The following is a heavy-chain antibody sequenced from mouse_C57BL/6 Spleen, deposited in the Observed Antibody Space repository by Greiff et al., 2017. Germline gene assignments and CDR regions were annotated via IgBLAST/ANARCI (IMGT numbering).Heavy chain of an antibody. J-gene: IGHJ3*01. CDR2: ISDGGSYT. CDR3: AREGTNPSWFAY. V-gene: IGHV5-4*01. Sequence: EVKLVESGGGLVKPGGSLKLSCAASGFTFSSYAMSWVRQTPGKRLEWVATISDGGSYTYYPDNVKGRFTISRDNAKNNLYLQMSHLKSEDTAMYYCAREGTNPSWFAYWGKGTLVTVSA. D-gene: IGHD3-3*01. CDR1: GFTFSSYA.